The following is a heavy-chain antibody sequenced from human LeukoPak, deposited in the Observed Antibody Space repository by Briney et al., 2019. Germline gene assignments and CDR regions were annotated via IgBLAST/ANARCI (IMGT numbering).Heavy chain of an antibody. CDR3: ARDRLGWAIAARPNYYGMDV. J-gene: IGHJ6*02. V-gene: IGHV3-33*01. CDR2: IWYDGSNK. D-gene: IGHD6-6*01. Sequence: PGGSLRLSCAASGFTFSSYGMHWVRQAPGKGLEWVAVIWYDGSNKYYADSVKGRFTISRDNSKNTLYLQMNSLRAEDTAVYYCARDRLGWAIAARPNYYGMDVWGQGTTVTVSS. CDR1: GFTFSSYG.